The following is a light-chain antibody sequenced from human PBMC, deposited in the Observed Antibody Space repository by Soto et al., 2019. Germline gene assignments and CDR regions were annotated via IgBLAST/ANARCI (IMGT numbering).Light chain of an antibody. J-gene: IGKJ4*01. V-gene: IGKV1-12*01. CDR2: AAS. Sequence: DIQLTQSPSSVSASIGDRVTISCRASQSIYKWLVWYQQKPGKAPDLLIYAASILQNGVPSRFSGSGSGTDFTLTITSLQPEDFATYYCQQSHSTARPTFGEGTKVEIK. CDR3: QQSHSTARPT. CDR1: QSIYKW.